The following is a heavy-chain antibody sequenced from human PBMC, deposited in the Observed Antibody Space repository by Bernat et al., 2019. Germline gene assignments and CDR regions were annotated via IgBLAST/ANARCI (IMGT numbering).Heavy chain of an antibody. CDR3: AKVKLATSSWYGSDY. Sequence: EVQLLESGGGLVQPGGSLRLSCAASGFTFSTYAMSWVRHSPGKGLDWVSTILGSGGATYYADSVKGLFTISRDNSKNTLYLQMNSLGAEDTAVYYCAKVKLATSSWYGSDYWGRGTLVTVSS. D-gene: IGHD6-13*01. J-gene: IGHJ4*02. CDR1: GFTFSTYA. V-gene: IGHV3-23*01. CDR2: ILGSGGAT.